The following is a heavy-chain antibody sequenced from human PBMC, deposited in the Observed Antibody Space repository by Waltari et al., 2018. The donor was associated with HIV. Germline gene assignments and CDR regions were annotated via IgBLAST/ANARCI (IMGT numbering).Heavy chain of an antibody. V-gene: IGHV3-33*01. J-gene: IGHJ6*03. CDR3: ARNYPPITIFGVRHYYYMDV. Sequence: GGGVVQPGRSLRLSCAASGFTFSSYGMHWVRQAPGKGLEWVAVIWYDGSNKYYADSVKGRFTISRDNSKNTLYLQMNSLRAEDTAVYYCARNYPPITIFGVRHYYYMDVWGKGTTVTVSS. D-gene: IGHD3-3*01. CDR1: GFTFSSYG. CDR2: IWYDGSNK.